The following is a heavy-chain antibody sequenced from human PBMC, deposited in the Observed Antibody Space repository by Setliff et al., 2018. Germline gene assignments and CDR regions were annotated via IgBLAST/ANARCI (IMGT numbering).Heavy chain of an antibody. CDR2: IYYSGST. CDR1: GDSISSYY. CDR3: ARGGGTYYTDY. D-gene: IGHD3-3*01. J-gene: IGHJ4*02. V-gene: IGHV4-59*01. Sequence: SETLSLTCTVSGDSISSYYWSWIRQPPGKGLEWIGYIYYSGSTNYNPSLKSRVTISVDTSKNQFSLKLSSVTAADTAVYYCARGGGTYYTDYWGQGTLVTVSS.